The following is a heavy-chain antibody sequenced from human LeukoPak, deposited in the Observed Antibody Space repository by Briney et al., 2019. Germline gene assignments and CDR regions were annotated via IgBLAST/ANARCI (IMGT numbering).Heavy chain of an antibody. V-gene: IGHV3-53*01. J-gene: IGHJ3*02. D-gene: IGHD6-19*01. CDR3: AREAVAGTGNDAFDI. Sequence: GGSLRLSCAASGFTVSSNYMSWVRQAPGKGLEWVSVIYSGGNTYYADSVKGRFTISRDNSKNTLYLQMNSLRAEDTAVYYCAREAVAGTGNDAFDIWGQGTMVTVSS. CDR2: IYSGGNT. CDR1: GFTVSSNY.